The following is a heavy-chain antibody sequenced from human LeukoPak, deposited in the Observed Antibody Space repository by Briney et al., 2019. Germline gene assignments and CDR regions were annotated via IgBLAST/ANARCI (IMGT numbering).Heavy chain of an antibody. CDR1: GFTFSKYW. V-gene: IGHV3-7*03. D-gene: IGHD1-26*01. Sequence: GGSLRLSCEASGFTFSKYWMSWVRQAPGKGLEWVANIKQDGSEQNYVDSVKGRFTISRDNSKNTLYLQMNSLRAEDTAVYYCARHGIVGATDYWGQGTLVTVSS. CDR2: IKQDGSEQ. CDR3: ARHGIVGATDY. J-gene: IGHJ4*02.